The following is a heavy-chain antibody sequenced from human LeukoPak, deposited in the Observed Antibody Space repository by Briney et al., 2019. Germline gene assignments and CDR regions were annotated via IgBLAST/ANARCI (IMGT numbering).Heavy chain of an antibody. Sequence: ASVKVSCKASGYTFNDYGISWVRQAPGQGLERMGWISTFNGNAKYAQNFQGRVTMTTDTSTSTAHMELKSLRSDDTAVYYCARRRYCSGGNCWAIYYYYMDVWGKGTTVTVSS. CDR2: ISTFNGNA. CDR3: ARRRYCSGGNCWAIYYYYMDV. D-gene: IGHD2-15*01. V-gene: IGHV1-18*01. J-gene: IGHJ6*03. CDR1: GYTFNDYG.